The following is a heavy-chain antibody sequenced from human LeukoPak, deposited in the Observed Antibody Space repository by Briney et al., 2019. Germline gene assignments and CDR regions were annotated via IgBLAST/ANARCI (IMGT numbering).Heavy chain of an antibody. J-gene: IGHJ4*02. V-gene: IGHV3-33*06. CDR2: IWNDGTDK. CDR1: GFTFSHYG. D-gene: IGHD4-11*01. CDR3: AKDAQRGFDFSNSLES. Sequence: GGSLRLSCATSGFTFSHYGMHWVRQAPGKGLEWVAVIWNDGTDKYYGDSVKGRLTISRDNSKNTVYLQMNSLRVEDTAVYYCAKDAQRGFDFSNSLESWGQGTLVTVSS.